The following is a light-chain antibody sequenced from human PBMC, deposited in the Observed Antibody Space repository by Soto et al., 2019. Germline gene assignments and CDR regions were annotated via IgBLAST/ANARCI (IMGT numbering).Light chain of an antibody. CDR3: RSYAGRSNV. Sequence: QSVLTQPPSASGSPGQSVAISCTGTSSDVGGYNYVSWYQQHPGKAPKLMIYEVNKRPSGVPDRFSGSKSGNTASLTVSGLQAEDEADYYCRSYAGRSNVFGTGTKV. V-gene: IGLV2-8*01. CDR2: EVN. J-gene: IGLJ1*01. CDR1: SSDVGGYNY.